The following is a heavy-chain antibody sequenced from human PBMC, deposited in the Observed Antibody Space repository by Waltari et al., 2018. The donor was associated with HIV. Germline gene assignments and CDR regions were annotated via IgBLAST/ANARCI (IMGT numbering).Heavy chain of an antibody. Sequence: QVQLVQSGAEVRKPGASVRVSCKASGNPLTYNSIHWVRPAPGQGLEWMGWINPSSGGTKYAQRFQGRVTMTRDTSINTAYMDLSGLTSDDTAVYFCARDRSIVSRHYDNAVSPYFDSWGQGTLVTVSS. D-gene: IGHD3-22*01. CDR1: GNPLTYNS. V-gene: IGHV1-2*02. J-gene: IGHJ4*02. CDR2: INPSSGGT. CDR3: ARDRSIVSRHYDNAVSPYFDS.